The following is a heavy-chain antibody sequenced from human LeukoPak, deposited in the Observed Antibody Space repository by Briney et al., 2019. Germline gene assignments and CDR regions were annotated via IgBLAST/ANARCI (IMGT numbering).Heavy chain of an antibody. V-gene: IGHV3-74*01. CDR1: GFTFSSYW. D-gene: IGHD4-17*01. CDR2: IHSDGSST. Sequence: GGSLRLSCVASGFTFSSYWMHWVRQAPGKGLVWVSRIHSDGSSTNYADSVKGRHTISRDNAKNTLSLQMNSLRTEDTAVYYCARVRYGTYDYWGQGTLVTVSS. J-gene: IGHJ4*02. CDR3: ARVRYGTYDY.